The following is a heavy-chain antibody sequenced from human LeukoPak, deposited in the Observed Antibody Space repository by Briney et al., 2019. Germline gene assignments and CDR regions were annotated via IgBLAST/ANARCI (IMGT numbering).Heavy chain of an antibody. CDR3: ARAPRDYGDSDGILDY. CDR2: IYYSGST. J-gene: IGHJ4*02. CDR1: GGSISSGGYY. V-gene: IGHV4-31*03. Sequence: SETLSLTCTVSGGSISSGGYYWSWLRQHPGKGLEWIGYIYYSGSTYYNPSLKSRVTMSVDTSKNQFSLRLSSVTAADTAVYYCARAPRDYGDSDGILDYWGQGTLVTVSS. D-gene: IGHD4-17*01.